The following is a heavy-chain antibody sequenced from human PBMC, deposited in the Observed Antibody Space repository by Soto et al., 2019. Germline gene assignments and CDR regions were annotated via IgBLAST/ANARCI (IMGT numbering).Heavy chain of an antibody. Sequence: PGGSLRLSCAASGFTFSSYAMHWVRQAPGKGLEWVAVISYDGSNKYYADSVKGRFTISRDNSKNTRYLQMNSLRAEDTAVYYCARAGGYYYGSGIGMGGMDVWGQGTTVTVSS. CDR2: ISYDGSNK. D-gene: IGHD3-10*01. CDR3: ARAGGYYYGSGIGMGGMDV. J-gene: IGHJ6*02. CDR1: GFTFSSYA. V-gene: IGHV3-30-3*01.